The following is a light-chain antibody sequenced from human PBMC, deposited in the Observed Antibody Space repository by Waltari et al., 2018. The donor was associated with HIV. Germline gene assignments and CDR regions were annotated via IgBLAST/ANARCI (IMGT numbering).Light chain of an antibody. Sequence: QSALTQPPSASGSPGQSVTISCTASRRDVGSVKHVPCYQQHPGKAPKLMIYAVSQRPSGVPDRFSGSKSGNTASLIVSGLQAEDEADYYCSSYAGNNIRVFGSGTKVTV. J-gene: IGLJ1*01. CDR3: SSYAGNNIRV. CDR1: RRDVGSVKH. V-gene: IGLV2-8*01. CDR2: AVS.